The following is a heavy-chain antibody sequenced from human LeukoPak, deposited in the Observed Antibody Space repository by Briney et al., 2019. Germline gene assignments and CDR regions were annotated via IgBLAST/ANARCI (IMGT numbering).Heavy chain of an antibody. Sequence: PGGSLRLSCAASGFTFDDYAMHWVRQAPGKGLEWVSGISWNSGSIGYADSVKGRFTISRDNAKNSLYLQMNSLRAEDTAVYYCARDRFGSSWYYFDYWGQGTLATVSS. CDR2: ISWNSGSI. V-gene: IGHV3-9*01. CDR1: GFTFDDYA. CDR3: ARDRFGSSWYYFDY. D-gene: IGHD6-13*01. J-gene: IGHJ4*02.